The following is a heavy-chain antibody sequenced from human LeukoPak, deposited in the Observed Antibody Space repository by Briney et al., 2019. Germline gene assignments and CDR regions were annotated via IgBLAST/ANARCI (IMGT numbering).Heavy chain of an antibody. D-gene: IGHD6-19*01. CDR2: ISSSGRTI. CDR1: GFTFSDYY. V-gene: IGHV3-11*01. CDR3: AKEFSGGWSFDY. Sequence: GGSLRLSCAASGFTFSDYYMSWVRQAPGKGLEWLSCISSSGRTIYYADSVKGRFTISRDNSKNTMFLQMNSLRAEDTAVYYCAKEFSGGWSFDYWGQGTLVTVSS. J-gene: IGHJ4*02.